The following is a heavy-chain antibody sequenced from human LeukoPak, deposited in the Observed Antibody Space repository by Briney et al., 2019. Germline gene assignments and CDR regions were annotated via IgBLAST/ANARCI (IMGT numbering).Heavy chain of an antibody. CDR2: INPNSGGT. CDR3: AREGIAAAGSIDY. CDR1: GYTFAAYY. J-gene: IGHJ4*02. D-gene: IGHD6-13*01. Sequence: GASVKVSCKTSGYTFAAYYMHWVRQAPGQGLEWMGWINPNSGGTNYAQKFQGRVTMTRDTSMSTAYMELSRLRSDDTAVYYCAREGIAAAGSIDYWGQGTLVTVSS. V-gene: IGHV1-2*02.